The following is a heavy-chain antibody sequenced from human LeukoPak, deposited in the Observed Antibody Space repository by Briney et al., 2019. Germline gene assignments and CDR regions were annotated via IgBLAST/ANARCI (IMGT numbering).Heavy chain of an antibody. CDR2: ISGSGSVT. V-gene: IGHV3-11*01. Sequence: GGSLRLSCAASGFTFSDYHMSWIRQAPGKGLEWVSYISGSGSVTYYTESVKGRFTISRDNAKNSLYLQMNNLRVEDAAVYYCARDRIAADGTEWFDPWGQGTLVTVSS. CDR3: ARDRIAADGTEWFDP. CDR1: GFTFSDYH. D-gene: IGHD6-13*01. J-gene: IGHJ5*02.